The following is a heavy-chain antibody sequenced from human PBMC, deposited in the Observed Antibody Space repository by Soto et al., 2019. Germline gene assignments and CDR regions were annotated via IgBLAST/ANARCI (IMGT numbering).Heavy chain of an antibody. CDR2: IYYSGST. Sequence: SETLSLTCTVSGGSISSYYWSWIRQPPGKGLEWIGYIYYSGSTNYNPSLKSRVTISVDTSKNQFSLKLSSVTAADTAVYYCARASIAARPGGMDVWGQGTTVTVSS. D-gene: IGHD6-6*01. J-gene: IGHJ6*02. CDR3: ARASIAARPGGMDV. CDR1: GGSISSYY. V-gene: IGHV4-59*01.